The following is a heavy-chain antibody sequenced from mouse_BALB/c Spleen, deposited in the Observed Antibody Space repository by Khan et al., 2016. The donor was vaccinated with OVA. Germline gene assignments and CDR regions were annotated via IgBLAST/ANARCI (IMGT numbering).Heavy chain of an antibody. CDR1: NFSLTSYG. J-gene: IGHJ1*01. D-gene: IGHD2-3*01. Sequence: QVQLKESGPGLVQPSQSLSITCTVSNFSLTSYGVHWVRQSPGKGLEWLGVIWCGGSTDYHAAFISRLSISKDNSKSQVFFKMNSLQVNDTAIYYCARGNGYFVWYFDVWGAGTTVTVSS. CDR3: ARGNGYFVWYFDV. CDR2: IWCGGST. V-gene: IGHV2-2*02.